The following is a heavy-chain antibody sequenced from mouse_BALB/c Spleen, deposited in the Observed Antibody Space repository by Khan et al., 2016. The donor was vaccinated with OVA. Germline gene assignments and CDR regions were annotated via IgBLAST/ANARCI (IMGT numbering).Heavy chain of an antibody. CDR1: GYTFTNYG. V-gene: IGHV9-3-1*01. Sequence: QIQLVQSGPELKKPGETVKISCKASGYTFTNYGMNWVKQAPGKGLKWMGWINSNTGEATYADAFKGRFAFSLETSASTAYLQIKTLKNEDTATYFCVRGGRRAMDYWGQGTSVTVSS. J-gene: IGHJ4*01. CDR3: VRGGRRAMDY. CDR2: INSNTGEA. D-gene: IGHD3-3*01.